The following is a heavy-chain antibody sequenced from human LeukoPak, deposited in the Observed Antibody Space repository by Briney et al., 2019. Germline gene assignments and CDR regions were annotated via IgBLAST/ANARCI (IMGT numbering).Heavy chain of an antibody. CDR2: IKQDGSGK. D-gene: IGHD3-16*01. Sequence: GGSLRLSCAASGLPLSLYWMNWVRQAPGKGLEWVANIKQDGSGKHYVDSVKGRFTISRDHAKNSLFLPMDSLTAEDTAMYFCASHPYHDNNAYLNLWGQGTLVTVSS. V-gene: IGHV3-7*01. CDR1: GLPLSLYW. J-gene: IGHJ1*01. CDR3: ASHPYHDNNAYLNL.